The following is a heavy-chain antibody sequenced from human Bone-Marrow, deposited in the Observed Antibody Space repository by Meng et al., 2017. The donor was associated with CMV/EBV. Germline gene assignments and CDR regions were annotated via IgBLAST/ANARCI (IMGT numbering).Heavy chain of an antibody. CDR3: AKDIWHCSSTSCPYYYYYGMDV. V-gene: IGHV3-23*01. J-gene: IGHJ6*02. D-gene: IGHD2-2*01. Sequence: GGSLRLSCAASGFTFSSYAMSWVRQAPGKGLEWVSAISGSGGSTYYADSVKGRFTISRDNSKNTLYLQMNSLRAEDTAVYYCAKDIWHCSSTSCPYYYYYGMDVWGQGTTVTV. CDR1: GFTFSSYA. CDR2: ISGSGGST.